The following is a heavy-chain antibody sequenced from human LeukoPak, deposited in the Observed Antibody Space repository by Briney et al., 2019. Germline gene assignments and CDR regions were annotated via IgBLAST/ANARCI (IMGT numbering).Heavy chain of an antibody. CDR3: ARGGKGGIAVAGTKDFDY. CDR2: INHSGST. D-gene: IGHD6-19*01. J-gene: IGHJ4*02. CDR1: GGSFSGYY. Sequence: SETLSLTCAVHGGSFSGYYWSWIRQPPGKGLEWIGEINHSGSTNYNPSLKSRVTISVDTSKNQFSLKLSSVTAADTAVYYCARGGKGGIAVAGTKDFDYWGQGTLVTVSS. V-gene: IGHV4-34*01.